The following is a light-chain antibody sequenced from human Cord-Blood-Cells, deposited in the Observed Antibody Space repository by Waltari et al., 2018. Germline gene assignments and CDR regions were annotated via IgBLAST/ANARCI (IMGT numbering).Light chain of an antibody. CDR2: EGS. CDR1: SSDGGSYNL. J-gene: IGLJ2*01. V-gene: IGLV2-23*03. CDR3: CSYAGSSTFVV. Sequence: QSALTQPAPASGSPGQSTTIACTGTSSDGGSYNLVSWYQQHPGKAPKLMIYEGSKRPSGVSNRFSGSKSGNTASLTISGLQAEDEADYYCCSYAGSSTFVVFGGGTKLTVI.